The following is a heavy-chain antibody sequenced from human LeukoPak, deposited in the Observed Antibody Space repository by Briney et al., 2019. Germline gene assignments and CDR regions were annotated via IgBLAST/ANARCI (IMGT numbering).Heavy chain of an antibody. Sequence: SETLSLTCTVSGGSISSYYWSWIRQPPGKGLEWIGEINHSGSTNYNLSLKSRVTISVDTSKNQFSLKLSSVTAADTAVYYCARHYYSQYSSSWYRFNWFDPWGQGTLVTVSS. V-gene: IGHV4-34*01. D-gene: IGHD6-13*01. J-gene: IGHJ5*02. CDR3: ARHYYSQYSSSWYRFNWFDP. CDR2: INHSGST. CDR1: GGSISSYY.